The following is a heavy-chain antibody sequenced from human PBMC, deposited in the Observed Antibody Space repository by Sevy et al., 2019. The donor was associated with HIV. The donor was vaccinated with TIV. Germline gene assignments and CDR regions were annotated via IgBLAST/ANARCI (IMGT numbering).Heavy chain of an antibody. CDR1: GFTFSNYA. V-gene: IGHV3-23*01. CDR2: ITDSEKT. J-gene: IGHJ4*02. Sequence: GESLKISCAASGFTFSNYAMAWVRQAPGKRLEWVSTITDSEKTYYTESVKGRFSISRDISKNTLSLQVNSLRTEDTAVYYCASGRQQWPTDFWGQGTLVTVSS. D-gene: IGHD6-13*01. CDR3: ASGRQQWPTDF.